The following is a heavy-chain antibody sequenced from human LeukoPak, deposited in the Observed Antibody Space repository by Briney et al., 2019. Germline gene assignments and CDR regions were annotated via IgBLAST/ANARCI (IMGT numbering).Heavy chain of an antibody. Sequence: KASETLSLTCTVSGGSISGYYWSWIRQPPGKGLEWIGYIYYSGSTKYNPSLKSRVTISVDTSKNRFSLKLSSVTAADTAIYYCARESSSWYLGWFDPWGQGTLVTVSS. CDR2: IYYSGST. V-gene: IGHV4-59*01. CDR1: GGSISGYY. CDR3: ARESSSWYLGWFDP. J-gene: IGHJ5*02. D-gene: IGHD6-13*01.